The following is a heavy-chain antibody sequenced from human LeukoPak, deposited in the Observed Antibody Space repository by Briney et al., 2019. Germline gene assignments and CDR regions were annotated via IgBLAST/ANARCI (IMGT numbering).Heavy chain of an antibody. D-gene: IGHD5-12*01. CDR1: GGSFSGYY. CDR2: INHSGST. J-gene: IGHJ4*02. Sequence: SETLSLTCAVYGGSFSGYYWSWIRQPPGKGLEWIGEINHSGSTNYNPSLKSRVTISVDTSKNQFSLKLSPVTAADTAVYYCARRGAVDFVDFDYWGQGTLVTVSS. CDR3: ARRGAVDFVDFDY. V-gene: IGHV4-34*01.